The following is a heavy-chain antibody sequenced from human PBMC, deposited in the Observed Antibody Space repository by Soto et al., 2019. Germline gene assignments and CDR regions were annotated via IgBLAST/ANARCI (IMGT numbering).Heavy chain of an antibody. D-gene: IGHD3-3*01. J-gene: IGHJ6*02. CDR2: ISYDGSNK. CDR3: AKDVLRFLEWLAFYGMDV. CDR1: GFTFSSYG. Sequence: QVQLVEFGGGVVQPGRSLRLSCAASGFTFSSYGMHWVRQAPGKGLEWVAVISYDGSNKYYADSVKGRFTISRDNSKNTRYLQMNSLRAEDTAVYYCAKDVLRFLEWLAFYGMDVWGPGTTVTVSS. V-gene: IGHV3-30*18.